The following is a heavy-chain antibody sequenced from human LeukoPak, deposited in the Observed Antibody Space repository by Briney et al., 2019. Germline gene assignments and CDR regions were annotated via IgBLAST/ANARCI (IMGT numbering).Heavy chain of an antibody. CDR3: ARSTGYCSGGSCSAFGY. V-gene: IGHV1-69*05. D-gene: IGHD2-15*01. J-gene: IGHJ4*02. CDR2: IIPIFGTA. CDR1: GGTFSSYA. Sequence: GASVKVSCKASGGTFSSYAISWVRQAPGQGLEWMGRIIPIFGTANYAQKFQGRVTITTDESTSTAYMELSSLRSEDTAVYYCARSTGYCSGGSCSAFGYWGQGTQVTVSS.